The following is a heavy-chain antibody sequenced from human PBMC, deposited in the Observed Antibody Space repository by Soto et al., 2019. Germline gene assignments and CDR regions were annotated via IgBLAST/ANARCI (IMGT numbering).Heavy chain of an antibody. V-gene: IGHV3-30-3*01. CDR1: GFTFSSYA. Sequence: QVQLVESGGGVVQPRRSLRLSCAASGFTFSSYAMHWVRQAPGKGLERVAVISYDGSNKYYADSVKGRFTISRDNSKNTLYLQMNSLRAEDTAVYYCARDHVVYATYYYFDYWGQGTLVTVSS. D-gene: IGHD2-8*02. CDR3: ARDHVVYATYYYFDY. CDR2: ISYDGSNK. J-gene: IGHJ4*02.